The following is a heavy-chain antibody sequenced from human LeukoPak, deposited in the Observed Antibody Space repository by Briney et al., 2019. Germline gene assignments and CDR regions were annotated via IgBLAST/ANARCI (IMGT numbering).Heavy chain of an antibody. CDR2: ISSSSYI. Sequence: GGSLRLSCAASGFTFSSYSMNWVRQAPGKGLEWVSSISSSSYIYYADSVKGRFTISRDNAKNSLYLQMNSLRAEDTAVYYCARGALGVDGMDVWGQGTTVTVSS. CDR1: GFTFSSYS. CDR3: ARGALGVDGMDV. V-gene: IGHV3-21*01. D-gene: IGHD3-16*01. J-gene: IGHJ6*02.